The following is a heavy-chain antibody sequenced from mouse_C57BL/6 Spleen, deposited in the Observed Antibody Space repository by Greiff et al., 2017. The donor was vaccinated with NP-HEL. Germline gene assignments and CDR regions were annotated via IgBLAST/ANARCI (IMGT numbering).Heavy chain of an antibody. CDR2: IWSGGST. Sequence: QVQLKESGPGLVQPSQSLSITCTVSGFSLTSYGVHWVRQPPGKGLEWLGVIWSGGSTDYNAAFISRLSISKDNSKSHVFFKMNSLQADDTAIYYCAKSDGYYVGFAYWGQGTLVTVSA. CDR3: AKSDGYYVGFAY. D-gene: IGHD2-3*01. CDR1: GFSLTSYG. J-gene: IGHJ3*01. V-gene: IGHV2-4*01.